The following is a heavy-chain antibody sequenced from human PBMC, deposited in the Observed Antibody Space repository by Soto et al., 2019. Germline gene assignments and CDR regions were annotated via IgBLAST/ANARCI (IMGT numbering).Heavy chain of an antibody. CDR3: ARAAERWLQPLNWFDP. Sequence: GASVKVSCKASGGTFSSYAISWVRQAPGQGLEWMGGIIPIFGTANYAQKFQGRVTITADESTSTAYMELSSLRSEDTAVYYCARAAERWLQPLNWFDPWGQGTLVTVSS. CDR1: GGTFSSYA. D-gene: IGHD5-12*01. J-gene: IGHJ5*02. CDR2: IIPIFGTA. V-gene: IGHV1-69*13.